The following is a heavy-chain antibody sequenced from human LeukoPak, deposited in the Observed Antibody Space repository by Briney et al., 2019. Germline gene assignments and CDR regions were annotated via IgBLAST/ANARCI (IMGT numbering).Heavy chain of an antibody. Sequence: GGSLRLSCAASGFTFSSYWMSWVRQAPGKGLEWVANIKQDGSEKYYVDSVKGRFTISRDNAKNSLYLQMNSLRAEDTAVYYCARDPKARVGGWYLYYYMDVWGKGTTVTVSS. V-gene: IGHV3-7*01. J-gene: IGHJ6*03. D-gene: IGHD6-19*01. CDR2: IKQDGSEK. CDR1: GFTFSSYW. CDR3: ARDPKARVGGWYLYYYMDV.